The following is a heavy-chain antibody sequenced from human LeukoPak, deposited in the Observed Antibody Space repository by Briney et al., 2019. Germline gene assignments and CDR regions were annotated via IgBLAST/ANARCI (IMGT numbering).Heavy chain of an antibody. D-gene: IGHD3-3*01. Sequence: ASVKVSCKASGGTFSSYAISWVRQAPGKGLEWMGGFDPEDGETIYAQKFQGRVTMTEDTSTDTAYMELSSLRSEDTAVYYCAAVESYYDFWSPKPWGQGTLVTVSS. CDR2: FDPEDGET. V-gene: IGHV1-24*01. J-gene: IGHJ5*02. CDR3: AAVESYYDFWSPKP. CDR1: GGTFSSYA.